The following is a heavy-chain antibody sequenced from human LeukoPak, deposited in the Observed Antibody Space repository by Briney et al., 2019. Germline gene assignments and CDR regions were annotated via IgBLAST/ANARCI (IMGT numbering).Heavy chain of an antibody. CDR1: GYSFTSYW. Sequence: GESLKISCKGSGYSFTSYWIGWVRQMPGKGLEWMGIIYPGDSDTRYSPSFQGQVTISADKSISTAYLQWSSLKASDTAMYYCARSNSSGWYREPRGMDVWGQGTTVTVSS. V-gene: IGHV5-51*01. J-gene: IGHJ6*02. D-gene: IGHD6-19*01. CDR3: ARSNSSGWYREPRGMDV. CDR2: IYPGDSDT.